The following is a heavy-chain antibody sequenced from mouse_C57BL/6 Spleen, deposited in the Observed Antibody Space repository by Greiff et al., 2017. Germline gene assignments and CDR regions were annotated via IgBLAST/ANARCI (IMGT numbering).Heavy chain of an antibody. CDR2: IDPSDSYT. Sequence: QVQLQQPGAELVRPGTSVKLSCKASGYTFTSYWMHWVKQRPGQGLEWIGVIDPSDSYTNYNQKFKGKATLTVDTSSSTAYMQLSSLTSEDSAVYYCARERDGYYEFAYWGQGTLVTVSA. D-gene: IGHD2-3*01. CDR3: ARERDGYYEFAY. J-gene: IGHJ3*01. CDR1: GYTFTSYW. V-gene: IGHV1-59*01.